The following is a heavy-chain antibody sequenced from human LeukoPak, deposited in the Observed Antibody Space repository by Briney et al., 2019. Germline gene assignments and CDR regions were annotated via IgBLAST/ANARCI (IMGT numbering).Heavy chain of an antibody. CDR1: GGTFSNYP. D-gene: IGHD5-24*01. Sequence: ASGKLSCKISGGTFSNYPIVWVRQAPGRDLGCLGGIIPIYGTANYVEKVQGRFSLTAHESTATAYMELTSVTSDDTAMYFCATHTGGYNYWWFDIWGQGTLVTVSS. CDR2: IIPIYGTA. CDR3: ATHTGGYNYWWFDI. J-gene: IGHJ5*02. V-gene: IGHV1-69*13.